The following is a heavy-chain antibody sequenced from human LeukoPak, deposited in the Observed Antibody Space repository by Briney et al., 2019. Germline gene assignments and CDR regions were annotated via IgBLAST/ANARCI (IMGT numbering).Heavy chain of an antibody. CDR1: GYTFTRYY. Sequence: GASVKVSCKASGYTFTRYYMHWVRQAPGQGLEWMGIINSSGGSTSSPQKFQGRVTMTRDTSTSTVYMEVSSLRSEDTAVYYCARDYAVPGATDYYYYGMDVWGQGTTATVSS. CDR3: ARDYAVPGATDYYYYGMDV. D-gene: IGHD2-2*01. J-gene: IGHJ6*02. CDR2: INSSGGST. V-gene: IGHV1-46*01.